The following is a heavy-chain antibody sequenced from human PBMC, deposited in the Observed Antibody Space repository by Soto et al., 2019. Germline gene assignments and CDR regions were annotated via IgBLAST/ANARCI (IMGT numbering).Heavy chain of an antibody. CDR2: INTDGSST. J-gene: IGHJ5*02. Sequence: GGSLRLSCAASGFTFSSYWMHWVRQAPGKGLVWVSRINTDGSSTTYADPVKGRFTISRDNAKNTLYLQMNSLRAEDTAVYYCARPSLFSVNWFDPWAQGTLVTVSS. CDR1: GFTFSSYW. CDR3: ARPSLFSVNWFDP. D-gene: IGHD3-16*01. V-gene: IGHV3-74*01.